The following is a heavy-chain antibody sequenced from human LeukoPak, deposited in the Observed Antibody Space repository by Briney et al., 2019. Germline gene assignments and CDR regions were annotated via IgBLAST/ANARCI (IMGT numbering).Heavy chain of an antibody. CDR1: GFIVNTNY. V-gene: IGHV3-53*01. CDR2: IYADGNT. CDR3: AREHGSESIDY. J-gene: IGHJ4*02. Sequence: AGGSLRLSCAASGFIVNTNYMTWVRQAPGRGLEWVSFIYADGNTYYADSVKGRFTISRDISKNAVYLQMNSLRAEDTAVYYCAREHGSESIDYWGQGTLVTVSS. D-gene: IGHD3-10*01.